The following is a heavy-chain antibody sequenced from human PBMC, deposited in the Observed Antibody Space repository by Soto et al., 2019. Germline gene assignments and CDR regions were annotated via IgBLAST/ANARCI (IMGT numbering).Heavy chain of an antibody. Sequence: GGSLRLSCAASGFTFSSYAMHWVRQAPGKGLEWVAVISYDGSNKYYADSVKGRFTISRDNSKNTLYLQMNSLRAEDTAVYYGARGDNRGSYRGHAFDIWGQGTMVTVSS. CDR1: GFTFSSYA. J-gene: IGHJ3*02. D-gene: IGHD1-26*01. CDR2: ISYDGSNK. V-gene: IGHV3-30-3*01. CDR3: ARGDNRGSYRGHAFDI.